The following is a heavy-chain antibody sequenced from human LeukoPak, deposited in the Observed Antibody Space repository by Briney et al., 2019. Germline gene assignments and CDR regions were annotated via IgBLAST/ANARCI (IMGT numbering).Heavy chain of an antibody. CDR2: IYYSGYT. Sequence: SETLSLTCTVSGGSISSYYWSWIRQPPGKGLKWIGNIYYSGYTTYSPSLRSRVTISVDTSKNQFSLKLSSVTAADTAVYYCARAYGSGSYRHFDYWGQGTLVTVSS. V-gene: IGHV4-59*01. CDR3: ARAYGSGSYRHFDY. J-gene: IGHJ4*02. D-gene: IGHD3-10*01. CDR1: GGSISSYY.